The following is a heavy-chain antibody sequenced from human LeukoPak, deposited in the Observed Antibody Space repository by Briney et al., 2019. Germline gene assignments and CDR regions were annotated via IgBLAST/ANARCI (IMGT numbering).Heavy chain of an antibody. CDR3: ARDLKGIAALDWFDP. V-gene: IGHV1-69*05. CDR1: GGTFSSYA. D-gene: IGHD6-13*01. J-gene: IGHJ5*02. Sequence: SVKVSCKAPGGTFSSYAISWVRQAPGQGLEWMGRIIPIFGTANYAQKFQGRVTITTDESTSTAYMELSSLRSEDTAVYYCARDLKGIAALDWFDPWGQGTLVTVSS. CDR2: IIPIFGTA.